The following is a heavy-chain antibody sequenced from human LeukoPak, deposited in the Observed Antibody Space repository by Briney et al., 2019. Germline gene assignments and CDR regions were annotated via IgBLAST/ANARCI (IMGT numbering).Heavy chain of an antibody. V-gene: IGHV3-21*01. Sequence: GGSLRLSCAASGFTFNNYAMTWVRQAPGKGLEWVSSISSSSSYIYYADSVKGRFTISRDNAKNSLYLQMNSLRAEDTAVYYCARDCWATYYYDSSGYCPFDYWGQGTLVTVSS. CDR3: ARDCWATYYYDSSGYCPFDY. CDR1: GFTFNNYA. CDR2: ISSSSSYI. J-gene: IGHJ4*02. D-gene: IGHD3-22*01.